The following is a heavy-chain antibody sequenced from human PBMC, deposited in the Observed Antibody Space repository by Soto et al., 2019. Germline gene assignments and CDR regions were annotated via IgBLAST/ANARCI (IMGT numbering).Heavy chain of an antibody. CDR1: GFTFSSYA. D-gene: IGHD3-10*01. J-gene: IGHJ6*02. CDR2: ISGSGGST. V-gene: IGHV3-23*01. Sequence: GGSLRLSCAASGFTFSSYAMSWVRQAPGKGLEWVSAISGSGGSTYYADSVKGRFTISRDNSKNTLYLQMNSLRAEDTAVYYCARDPSKNYYYGSGSWRGTGMDVWGQGTTVTVSS. CDR3: ARDPSKNYYYGSGSWRGTGMDV.